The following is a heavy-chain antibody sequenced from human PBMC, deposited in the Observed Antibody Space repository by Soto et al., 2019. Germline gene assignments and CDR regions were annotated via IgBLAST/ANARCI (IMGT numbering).Heavy chain of an antibody. D-gene: IGHD3-3*01. CDR1: GFTFNSYA. J-gene: IGHJ4*02. V-gene: IGHV3-23*01. CDR3: AKGKSHTLFGVNTLFDY. Sequence: AGGSLRLSCAASGFTFNSYAMSWVRQAPGKGLEWVSLISGNGGTTNYGDSVKGRFTISRDNSKKKLYLQMDSLRAEDTAVYYCAKGKSHTLFGVNTLFDYWGQGTLVTVSS. CDR2: ISGNGGTT.